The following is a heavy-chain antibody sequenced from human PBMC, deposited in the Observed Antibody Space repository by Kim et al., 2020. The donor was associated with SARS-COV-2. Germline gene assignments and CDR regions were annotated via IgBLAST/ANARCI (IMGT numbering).Heavy chain of an antibody. V-gene: IGHV3-48*02. CDR1: GFTFSTNT. CDR2: IGADGSRT. CDR3: ARGGVTRGDYIDSQF. J-gene: IGHJ1*01. Sequence: GGSLRLSCAASGFTFSTNTMNWVRQAPGRGLEWVSYIGADGSRTSYGDSVKGRFTTSRDNVKSSVYLQMNSLRDDDTAVYYCARGGVTRGDYIDSQFWGQGTLVIVST. D-gene: IGHD4-17*01.